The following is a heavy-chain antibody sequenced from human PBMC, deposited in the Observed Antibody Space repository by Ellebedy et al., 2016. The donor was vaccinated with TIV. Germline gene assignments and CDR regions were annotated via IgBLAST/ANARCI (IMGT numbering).Heavy chain of an antibody. Sequence: ASVKVSCKASGYTFTTYYIHWVRQAPGQGLEWMGWINPNSGGTNYAQKFQGRVTMTRDTSISTAYMELSRLRSDDTAVYYCARGPLGSAMVYNWFDPWGQGTLVTVSS. CDR1: GYTFTTYY. D-gene: IGHD5-18*01. CDR2: INPNSGGT. V-gene: IGHV1-2*02. J-gene: IGHJ5*02. CDR3: ARGPLGSAMVYNWFDP.